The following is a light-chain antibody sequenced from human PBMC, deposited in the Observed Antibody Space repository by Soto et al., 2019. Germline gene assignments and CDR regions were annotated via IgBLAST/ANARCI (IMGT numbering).Light chain of an antibody. CDR3: AAWDDSLNGFWV. J-gene: IGLJ3*02. Sequence: QSALTQPASVSGSPGQSITISCTGTSSDVGSYNLVSWYQQHPGKAPKLMIYEGSKRPSGVSNRFSGSKSGNTASLTISGLQAEDEADYYCAAWDDSLNGFWVFGGGTKLTVL. CDR1: SSDVGSYNL. CDR2: EGS. V-gene: IGLV2-23*01.